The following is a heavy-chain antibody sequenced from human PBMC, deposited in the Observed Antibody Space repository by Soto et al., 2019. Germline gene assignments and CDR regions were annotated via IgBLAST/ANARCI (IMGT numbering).Heavy chain of an antibody. CDR2: INHSGSI. Sequence: SETLSLTCAVYGGSFSGYYWSWIRQPPGKGLEWIGEINHSGSINYNPSLKSRVTISVDTSKNQFSLKLSSVTAADTAVYYCARVLTIFGVVMAYYYYGMDVWGQGTTVTVSS. J-gene: IGHJ6*02. D-gene: IGHD3-3*01. V-gene: IGHV4-34*01. CDR1: GGSFSGYY. CDR3: ARVLTIFGVVMAYYYYGMDV.